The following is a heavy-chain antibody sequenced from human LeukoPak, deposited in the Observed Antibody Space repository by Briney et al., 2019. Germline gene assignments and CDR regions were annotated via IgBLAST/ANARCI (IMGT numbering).Heavy chain of an antibody. CDR3: ARLNNWNGDFDY. CDR2: INHSGST. CDR1: GGSFSGYY. V-gene: IGHV4-34*01. J-gene: IGHJ4*02. D-gene: IGHD1-20*01. Sequence: SETLSLTCAVYGGSFSGYYWSWIRQPPGKGLEWIGEINHSGSTNYNPSLKSRVTISVDTSKNQFSLKLSSVTAADTAVYYCARLNNWNGDFDYWGQGTLVTVSS.